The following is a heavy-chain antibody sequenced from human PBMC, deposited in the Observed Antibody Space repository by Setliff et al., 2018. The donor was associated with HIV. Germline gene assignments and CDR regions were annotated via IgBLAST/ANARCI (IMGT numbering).Heavy chain of an antibody. V-gene: IGHV1-18*01. CDR3: ARVYYNLWSSYFWEHVQLDP. CDR1: GFNFNNFG. CDR2: INGYNSKT. Sequence: ASVKVSCKSSGFNFNNFGVSWVRQAPGHGLEWLGYINGYNSKTHYSPRLQGRLTMTTDTSTDTVYLELRSLASDDTAIYYCARVYYNLWSSYFWEHVQLDPWSQGTQVTVS. D-gene: IGHD3-3*01. J-gene: IGHJ5*02.